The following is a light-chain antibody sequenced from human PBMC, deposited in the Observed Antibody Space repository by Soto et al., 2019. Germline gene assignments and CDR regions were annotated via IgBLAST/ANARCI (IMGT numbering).Light chain of an antibody. CDR2: KNN. J-gene: IGLJ7*01. CDR1: SSNIGNFY. Sequence: QSVLTQPPSASGTPGQRVTISCSGSSSNIGNFYVYWYQQLPGTAPKLLIYKNNQRPLGVPDRFSGSKSGTSASLAISGLRCEEEADYYCAAWDDSLSGPGVFGGGTQLTVL. V-gene: IGLV1-47*01. CDR3: AAWDDSLSGPGV.